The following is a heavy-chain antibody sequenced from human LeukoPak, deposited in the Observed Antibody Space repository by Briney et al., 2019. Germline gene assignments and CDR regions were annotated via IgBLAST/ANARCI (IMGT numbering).Heavy chain of an antibody. CDR2: ISSSCSYI. CDR3: ASTLVVPAATYYMDV. D-gene: IGHD2-2*01. V-gene: IGHV3-21*01. CDR1: GFTFSSYS. Sequence: GGSLRLSCAASGFTFSSYSMNWVRQAPGKGLEWVSSISSSCSYIYYADSVKGRFTISRDNAKNSLYLQMNSLRAEDTAVYYCASTLVVPAATYYMDVWGKGTTVTVSS. J-gene: IGHJ6*03.